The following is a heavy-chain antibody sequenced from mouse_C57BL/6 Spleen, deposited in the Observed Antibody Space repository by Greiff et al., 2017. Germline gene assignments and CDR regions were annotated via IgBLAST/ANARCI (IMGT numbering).Heavy chain of an antibody. Sequence: QVQLKESGAELVKPGASVKLSCKASGYTFTEYTIHWVKQRSGQGLEWIGWFYPGSGSIKYNEKFKDKATLTADKSSSTVYMELSRLTSEDSAVXFCARHEDEDYYGPYFDYWGQGTTLTVSS. CDR3: ARHEDEDYYGPYFDY. V-gene: IGHV1-62-2*01. D-gene: IGHD1-1*01. CDR2: FYPGSGSI. J-gene: IGHJ2*01. CDR1: GYTFTEYT.